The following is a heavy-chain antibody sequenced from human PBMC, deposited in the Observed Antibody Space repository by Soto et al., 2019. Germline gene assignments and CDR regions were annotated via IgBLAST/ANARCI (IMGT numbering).Heavy chain of an antibody. CDR1: GGSVSSGSYY. CDR3: ARAPYGDYDDY. V-gene: IGHV4-61*01. J-gene: IGHJ4*02. D-gene: IGHD4-17*01. Sequence: PSETLSLTCTVSGGSVSSGSYYWSWIRQPPGKGLEWIGYIYYSGSTNYNPSLKSRVTISVDTSKNQFSLKLSSVTAADTAVYYCARAPYGDYDDYWGQGTLVTVSS. CDR2: IYYSGST.